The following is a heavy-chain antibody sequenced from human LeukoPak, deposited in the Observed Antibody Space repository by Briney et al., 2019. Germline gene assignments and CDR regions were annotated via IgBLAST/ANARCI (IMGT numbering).Heavy chain of an antibody. D-gene: IGHD5-24*01. Sequence: ASVKVSCKASGYTFTGYYMHWVRQAPEQGLEWMGWINPNSGGTNYAQKFQGRVTMTRDTSISTAYMELSKLRSDDTAVYYCARGPAGWLQFSGYFDYWGQGTLVTVSS. CDR1: GYTFTGYY. V-gene: IGHV1-2*02. CDR2: INPNSGGT. J-gene: IGHJ4*02. CDR3: ARGPAGWLQFSGYFDY.